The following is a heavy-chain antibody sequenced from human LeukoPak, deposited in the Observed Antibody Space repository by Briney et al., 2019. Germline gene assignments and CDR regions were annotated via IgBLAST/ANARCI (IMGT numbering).Heavy chain of an antibody. D-gene: IGHD3-10*02. J-gene: IGHJ6*04. Sequence: GGSLRLSCAASGFTFSNYGMSWVRQAPGKGLEWVSAISGSGGTTYYADSVKGRFTISRDNSENTLYLQMNSLRAEDTAVYYCAELGITMIGGVWGKGTTVTISS. CDR1: GFTFSNYG. V-gene: IGHV3-23*01. CDR3: AELGITMIGGV. CDR2: ISGSGGTT.